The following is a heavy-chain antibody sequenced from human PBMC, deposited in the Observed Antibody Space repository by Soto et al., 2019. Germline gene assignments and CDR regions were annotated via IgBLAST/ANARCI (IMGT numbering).Heavy chain of an antibody. Sequence: GGLLRLSSGVAEFTFSNYAMSWVRQAPGKGLEWVSAISGSGGSTYYADSVKGRFTISRDNSKNTLYLQMNSLRAEDTAVYYCAKDLDYGDYRGSYYYYGMDVWGQGTTVTVSS. CDR3: AKDLDYGDYRGSYYYYGMDV. CDR1: EFTFSNYA. CDR2: ISGSGGST. J-gene: IGHJ6*02. V-gene: IGHV3-23*01. D-gene: IGHD4-17*01.